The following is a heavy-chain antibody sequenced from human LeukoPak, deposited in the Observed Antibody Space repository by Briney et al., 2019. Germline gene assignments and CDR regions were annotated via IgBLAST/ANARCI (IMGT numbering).Heavy chain of an antibody. D-gene: IGHD1-26*01. J-gene: IGHJ4*02. CDR1: GGTFSGYA. CDR3: ARAGYEWELQFDY. V-gene: IGHV1-69*05. CDR2: IIPIFGTA. Sequence: GASVKVSCKASGGTFSGYAISWVRQAPGQGLEWMGGIIPIFGTANYAQKFQGRVTITTDESTSTAYMELSSLRSEDTAVYYCARAGYEWELQFDYWGQGTLVTVSS.